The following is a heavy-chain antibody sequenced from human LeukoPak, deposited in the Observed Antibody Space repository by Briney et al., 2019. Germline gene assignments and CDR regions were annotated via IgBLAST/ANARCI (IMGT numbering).Heavy chain of an antibody. CDR1: GGSISSGSYY. CDR2: IYTSGST. V-gene: IGHV4-61*02. CDR3: ARDLSFDWFPYYFDY. D-gene: IGHD3-9*01. Sequence: SQTLSLTCTVSGGSISSGSYYWSWIRQPAGKGLEWIGRIYTSGSTNYNPSLKSRVTISIDTSKNQFSLKVSSVTAADTAIYYCARDLSFDWFPYYFDYWGQGILVTVSS. J-gene: IGHJ4*02.